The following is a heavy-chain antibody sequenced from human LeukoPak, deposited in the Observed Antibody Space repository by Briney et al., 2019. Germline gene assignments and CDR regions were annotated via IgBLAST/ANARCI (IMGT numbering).Heavy chain of an antibody. V-gene: IGHV3-23*01. CDR3: AKGNEERRPYYFDY. J-gene: IGHJ4*02. Sequence: PGGSLRLSCVASGFTFRTYVLSWVRQAPGKGLEWVSAITGDSLSTYTADSVKGRFTISRDNSKNTLYLQMNSLRSEDTAVYYCAKGNEERRPYYFDYWGQGTLVTVSS. CDR2: ITGDSLST. CDR1: GFTFRTYV.